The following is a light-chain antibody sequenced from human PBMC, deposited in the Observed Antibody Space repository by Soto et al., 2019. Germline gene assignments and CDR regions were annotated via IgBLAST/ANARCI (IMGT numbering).Light chain of an antibody. Sequence: DIQVTQSPPTLSASVGDRVTITCRASQTISTWMAWYQQKPGKAPNLLIYVASSLQSEVPSRFSGSGSGTDFTLTITSLQPEDFATYYCQQSYGTPITFGQGTRLEIK. CDR2: VAS. V-gene: IGKV1-39*01. CDR1: QTISTW. CDR3: QQSYGTPIT. J-gene: IGKJ5*01.